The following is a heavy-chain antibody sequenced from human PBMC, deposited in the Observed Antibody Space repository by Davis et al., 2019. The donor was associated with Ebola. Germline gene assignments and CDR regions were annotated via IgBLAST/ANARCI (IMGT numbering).Heavy chain of an antibody. D-gene: IGHD3-10*01. J-gene: IGHJ4*02. Sequence: AASVKVSCKASGGTFSSYAISWVRQAPGQGLEWMGGIIPIFGTANYAQKFQGRVTITADESTSTAYMELSSLRSEDTAVYYCARDPAYYYGSGSYGGLWVWGQGTLVTVSS. V-gene: IGHV1-69*13. CDR3: ARDPAYYYGSGSYGGLWV. CDR1: GGTFSSYA. CDR2: IIPIFGTA.